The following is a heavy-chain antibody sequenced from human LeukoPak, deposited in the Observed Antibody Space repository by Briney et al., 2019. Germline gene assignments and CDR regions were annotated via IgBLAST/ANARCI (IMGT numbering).Heavy chain of an antibody. CDR1: GFTFSSYG. CDR2: IRYDGSNK. CDR3: ARRGHGYGSPFDY. Sequence: GGSLRLSCAASGFTFSSYGMHWVRQAPGKGLEWVAFIRYDGSNKYYADSVKGRFTISRDNSKNTLDLQMSSLRAEDTAVYYCARRGHGYGSPFDYWGQGTLVTVSS. D-gene: IGHD5-18*01. V-gene: IGHV3-30*02. J-gene: IGHJ4*02.